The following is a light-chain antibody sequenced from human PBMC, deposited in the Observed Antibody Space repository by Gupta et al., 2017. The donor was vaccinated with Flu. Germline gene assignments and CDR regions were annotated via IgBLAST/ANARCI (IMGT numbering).Light chain of an antibody. CDR1: QNSSRSF. Sequence: TLSVSPGERATLSCKVSQNSSRSFLAWYEQKPGQAPRLLIYGVSNIDTGIPDRFTGSGGGKDVALTISRREPEDFAVYYCQQYCSSPPYTFGQGTKVESK. CDR3: QQYCSSPPYT. V-gene: IGKV3-20*01. CDR2: GVS. J-gene: IGKJ2*01.